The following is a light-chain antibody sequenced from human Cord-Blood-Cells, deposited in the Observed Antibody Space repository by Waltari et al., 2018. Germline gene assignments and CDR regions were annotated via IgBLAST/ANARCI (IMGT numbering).Light chain of an antibody. CDR1: QSISSY. CDR3: QQSYSTPRT. J-gene: IGKJ1*01. V-gene: IGKV1-39*01. CDR2: AAS. Sequence: DIQMTQSPSSLSASVGYRVTITCRARQSISSYLNWYQQKPGKAPKLLIYAASSLQSGVPSRFSGSGSGTDVTLTISSLQPEDFATYYCQQSYSTPRTFGQGTKVEIK.